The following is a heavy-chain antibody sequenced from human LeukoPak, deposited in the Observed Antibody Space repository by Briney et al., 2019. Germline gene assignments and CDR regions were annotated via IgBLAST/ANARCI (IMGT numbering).Heavy chain of an antibody. CDR3: AKDLPAAYFDY. CDR1: GFTFSNYG. J-gene: IGHJ4*02. Sequence: TGGSLRLYCAASGFTFSNYGIHWVRQAPGKGLEWVAFVRSDGGIKYYADSVKGRFTISRDNSRTTVYLQMNSLRAEDTAVYHCAKDLPAAYFDYWGQGTLVTVSS. CDR2: VRSDGGIK. V-gene: IGHV3-30*02. D-gene: IGHD2-2*01.